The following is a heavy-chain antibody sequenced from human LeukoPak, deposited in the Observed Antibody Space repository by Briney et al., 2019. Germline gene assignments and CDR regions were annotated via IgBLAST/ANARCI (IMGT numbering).Heavy chain of an antibody. J-gene: IGHJ4*02. Sequence: GGSLRLSCAASGFSFNNYAVRWVRQAPGKGLEWVSGISGSGGSTYYSDSVKGRFTISRDNSKNTLYLQMNSLRAEDTAVYYCASWGRYSGYDMGGHDYWGQGTLVTVSS. D-gene: IGHD5-12*01. CDR1: GFSFNNYA. CDR2: ISGSGGST. CDR3: ASWGRYSGYDMGGHDY. V-gene: IGHV3-23*01.